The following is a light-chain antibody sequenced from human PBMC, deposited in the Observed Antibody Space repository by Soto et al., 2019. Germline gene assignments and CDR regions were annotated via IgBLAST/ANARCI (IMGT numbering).Light chain of an antibody. J-gene: IGKJ4*01. CDR3: MQSIEVPLT. V-gene: IGKV2D-29*01. CDR1: QSLLGSDGRTY. Sequence: DIVMTQTPLSLSVTPGQTASISCKSSQSLLGSDGRTYLFWYLQKPGQPPKLLIYEVSSRFSGVPDRFSGSGSGTDFTLKISRVEAADVGFYYCMQSIEVPLTFGGGTKVEIK. CDR2: EVS.